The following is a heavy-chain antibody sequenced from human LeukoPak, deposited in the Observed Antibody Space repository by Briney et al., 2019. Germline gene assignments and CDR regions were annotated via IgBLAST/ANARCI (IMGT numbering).Heavy chain of an antibody. V-gene: IGHV1-2*02. CDR1: GYTFTGYY. D-gene: IGHD1-26*01. CDR2: INPNSGGT. J-gene: IGHJ4*02. CDR3: ARDLRQWELLQGIDY. Sequence: TSVKVSCKASGYTFTGYYMHWVRQAPGQGLEWMGWINPNSGGTNYAQKFQGRVTMTRDTSISTAYMELSRLRSDDTAVYYCARDLRQWELLQGIDYWGQGTLVTVSS.